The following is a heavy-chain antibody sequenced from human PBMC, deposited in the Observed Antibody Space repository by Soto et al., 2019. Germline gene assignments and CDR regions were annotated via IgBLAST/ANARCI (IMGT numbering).Heavy chain of an antibody. CDR1: GGTFSSYA. CDR3: ATGGKLELPDY. J-gene: IGHJ4*02. V-gene: IGHV1-69*01. D-gene: IGHD1-7*01. CDR2: IIPIFGTA. Sequence: QVQLVQSGTEVKKPGSSVKVSRKTSGGTFSSYAINWVRQAPGQGLEWMGGIIPIFGTADYAQKFQGRLTITADASTRTAYMELSSLKSEDTAVYYCATGGKLELPDYWGQGTLVTVSS.